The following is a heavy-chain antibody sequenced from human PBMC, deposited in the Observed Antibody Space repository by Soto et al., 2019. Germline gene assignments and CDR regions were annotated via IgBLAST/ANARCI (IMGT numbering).Heavy chain of an antibody. CDR1: GYTLTPYG. CDR3: ARDLAAYCGGDCNMDV. CDR2: ISVYNGKT. V-gene: IGHV1-18*01. J-gene: IGHJ6*03. D-gene: IGHD2-21*01. Sequence: GAEVKKPGASVKVSCKASGYTLTPYGISWVRQAPGQGLEWMGWISVYNGKTNYAQNLQGRVTMTTDTTTSTAYMELRSLTSDDTAVYFCARDLAAYCGGDCNMDVWGKGTTVTVS.